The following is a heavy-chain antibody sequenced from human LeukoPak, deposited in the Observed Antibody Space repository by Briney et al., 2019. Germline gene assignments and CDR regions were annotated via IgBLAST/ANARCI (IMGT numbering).Heavy chain of an antibody. CDR3: ARDYSSSWYRYYYGMDV. D-gene: IGHD6-13*01. CDR2: ISYDGSNK. V-gene: IGHV3-30*04. J-gene: IGHJ6*04. CDR1: GFTFSSYA. Sequence: GGSLRFSCAASGFTFSSYAMHWVRQAPGKGLEWVAVISYDGSNKYYADSVKGRFTISRDNSKNTLYLQMNSLRAEDTAVYYCARDYSSSWYRYYYGMDVWGKGTTVTVSS.